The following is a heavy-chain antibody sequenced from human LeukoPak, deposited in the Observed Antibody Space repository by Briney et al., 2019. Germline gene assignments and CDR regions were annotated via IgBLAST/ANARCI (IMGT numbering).Heavy chain of an antibody. CDR2: ISSSSSYI. V-gene: IGHV3-21*01. J-gene: IGHJ4*02. D-gene: IGHD5-12*01. Sequence: GGSLRLSCAASGFTFGSYSMNWVRQAPGKGLEWVSSISSSSSYIYYADSVKGRFTISRDNAKNSLYLQMNSLRAEDTAVYCCARRRGHSGYEIDYWGQGTLVTVSS. CDR3: ARRRGHSGYEIDY. CDR1: GFTFGSYS.